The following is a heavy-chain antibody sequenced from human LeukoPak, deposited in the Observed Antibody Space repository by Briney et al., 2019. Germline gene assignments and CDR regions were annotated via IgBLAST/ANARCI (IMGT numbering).Heavy chain of an antibody. V-gene: IGHV4-38-2*02. Sequence: SETLSLTCSVSGYSIRSGYHWAWIRQPPGKGLEWIGSINYSEKPYYNPSLKSRVTISVDTSKNQFSLKLSSVTAADTAVYYCARDWDYYDSSLGVYWGQGTLVTVSS. J-gene: IGHJ4*02. CDR2: INYSEKP. CDR1: GYSIRSGYH. CDR3: ARDWDYYDSSLGVY. D-gene: IGHD3-22*01.